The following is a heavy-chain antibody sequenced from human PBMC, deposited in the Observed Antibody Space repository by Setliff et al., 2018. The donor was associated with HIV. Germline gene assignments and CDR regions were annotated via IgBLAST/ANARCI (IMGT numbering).Heavy chain of an antibody. CDR1: NYTLINYG. D-gene: IGHD2-2*01. CDR3: VRGHCNSDKCWYTWFGP. J-gene: IGHJ5*02. CDR2: IGSYSGYT. Sequence: GASVKVSCKASNYTLINYGVSWVRQAPGQGLEWMGWIGSYSGYTIYAQKFQDRLTMTTDTSTTTASMELRSLRSDDTAVYCCVRGHCNSDKCWYTWFGPWGQGTLVTVSS. V-gene: IGHV1-18*01.